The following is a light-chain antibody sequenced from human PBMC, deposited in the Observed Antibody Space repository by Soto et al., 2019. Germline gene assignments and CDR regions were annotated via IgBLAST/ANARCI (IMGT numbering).Light chain of an antibody. CDR2: DDT. CDR3: QVWASSSDHWV. Sequence: SYEPTQTPSVSVAPGQKARITCGGNNIRNKSVQWYQQKPGQAPVVVVYDDTNRPSGIPERFSGSNSGNTATLTISRVEAGDEADYYCQVWASSSDHWVFGGGTKLTVL. V-gene: IGLV3-21*02. J-gene: IGLJ3*02. CDR1: NIRNKS.